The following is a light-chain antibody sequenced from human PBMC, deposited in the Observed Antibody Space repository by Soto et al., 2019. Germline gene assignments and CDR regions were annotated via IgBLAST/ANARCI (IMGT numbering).Light chain of an antibody. J-gene: IGLJ1*01. CDR1: SSDAGGYNY. CDR2: EVS. V-gene: IGLV2-14*01. Sequence: QSALTQPASVSGSPGQSITISCTGTSSDAGGYNYVSWYQQHPGKAPKLMIYEVSNRPSRVSNRFSGSKSGNTASLTISGLQAEDEADYYCSSYTRSSTPYVYGTGTKLTVL. CDR3: SSYTRSSTPYV.